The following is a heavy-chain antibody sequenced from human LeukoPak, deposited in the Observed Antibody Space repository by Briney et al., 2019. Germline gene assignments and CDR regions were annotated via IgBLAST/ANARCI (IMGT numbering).Heavy chain of an antibody. CDR1: GGSISSGDYY. Sequence: SQTLSLTCTVSGGSISSGDYYWSWIRQPPGKGLEWIGYIYYSGSTYYNLSLKSRVTISVDTSKNQFSLRLSSVTAADTAVYYCARELGGGSVDYWGQGTLVTVSS. CDR2: IYYSGST. V-gene: IGHV4-30-4*01. D-gene: IGHD3-10*01. CDR3: ARELGGGSVDY. J-gene: IGHJ4*02.